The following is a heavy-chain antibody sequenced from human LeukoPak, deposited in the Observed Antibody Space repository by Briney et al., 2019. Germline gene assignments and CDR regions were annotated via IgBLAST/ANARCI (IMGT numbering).Heavy chain of an antibody. CDR3: ARRGIAAAGYDY. J-gene: IGHJ4*02. CDR2: IYYSGTT. Sequence: PSETLSLTCTVSGGSISSYYWSWIRRPPGKGLEWIGYIYYSGTTNYNPSLKSRVTILVDTSKNQFSLNLSSVTAADTAVYYCARRGIAAAGYDYWGQGTLVTVSS. CDR1: GGSISSYY. V-gene: IGHV4-59*08. D-gene: IGHD6-13*01.